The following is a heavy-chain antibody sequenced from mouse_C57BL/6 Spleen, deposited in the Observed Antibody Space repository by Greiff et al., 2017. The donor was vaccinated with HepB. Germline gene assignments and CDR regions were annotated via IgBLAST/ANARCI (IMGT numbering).Heavy chain of an antibody. D-gene: IGHD3-1*01. V-gene: IGHV10-3*01. CDR3: VGGFFAGGYFDV. J-gene: IGHJ1*03. CDR2: IRSKSSNYAT. Sequence: VQLKQSGGGLVQPKGSLKLSCAASGFTFNTYAMHWVRQAPGKGLEWVARIRSKSSNYATYYADSVKDRFTISRDDTQSMLYLQMNNLKTEDTAMYYCVGGFFAGGYFDVWGTGTTVTVSS. CDR1: GFTFNTYA.